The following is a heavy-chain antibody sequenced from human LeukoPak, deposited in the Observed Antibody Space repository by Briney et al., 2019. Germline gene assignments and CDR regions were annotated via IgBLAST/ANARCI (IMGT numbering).Heavy chain of an antibody. CDR2: TYYKSKWSR. CDR3: ARGDIALDY. V-gene: IGHV6-1*01. CDR1: GDSVSSNSAV. Sequence: SQTLSLTCAISGDSVSSNSAVWHWIRQSPSRGLEWLGRTYYKSKWSRNFAVSVESRITTNPHTSKNQFSLHLNSVTPDDTAVYYCARGDIALDYWGQGTLVTVSS. J-gene: IGHJ4*02. D-gene: IGHD5-12*01.